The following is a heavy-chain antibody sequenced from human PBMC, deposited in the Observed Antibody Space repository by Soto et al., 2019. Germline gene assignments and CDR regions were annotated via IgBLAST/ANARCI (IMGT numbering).Heavy chain of an antibody. CDR1: GGSISSSSYY. CDR3: ASSGYSYGIIFDY. Sequence: PSETLSLTCTVSGGSISSSSYYWGWIRQPPGKGLEWIGSIYYSGSTYYNPSLKSRVTISVDTSKNQFSLKLSSVTAADTAVYYCASSGYSYGIIFDYWGQGTLVTVSS. CDR2: IYYSGST. V-gene: IGHV4-39*01. J-gene: IGHJ4*02. D-gene: IGHD5-18*01.